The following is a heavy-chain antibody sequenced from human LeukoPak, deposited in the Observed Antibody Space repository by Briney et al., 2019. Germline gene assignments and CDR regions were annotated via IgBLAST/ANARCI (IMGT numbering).Heavy chain of an antibody. Sequence: ASVKVSCKASGYTFTSYYMHWVRQAPGQGLECMGIINPSGGSTSYAQKFQGRVTMTRDMSTSTVYMELSSLRSEDTAVYYCARAPGGYSYFDYWGQGTLVTVSS. CDR2: INPSGGST. D-gene: IGHD5-18*01. CDR1: GYTFTSYY. V-gene: IGHV1-46*01. J-gene: IGHJ4*02. CDR3: ARAPGGYSYFDY.